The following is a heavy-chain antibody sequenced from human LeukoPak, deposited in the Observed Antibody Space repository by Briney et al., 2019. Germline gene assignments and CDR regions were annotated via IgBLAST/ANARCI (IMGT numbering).Heavy chain of an antibody. J-gene: IGHJ5*02. V-gene: IGHV4-39*07. CDR3: SPYDSSAAAGWFDP. Sequence: PSETLSLTCTVSGGSISSYYWSWIRQPPGKGLEWIGSIYYSGSTYYNPSLKSRVTISVDTSKNQFSLKLSSVTAADTAVYYCSPYDSSAAAGWFDPWGQGTLVTVSS. CDR2: IYYSGST. D-gene: IGHD3-22*01. CDR1: GGSISSYY.